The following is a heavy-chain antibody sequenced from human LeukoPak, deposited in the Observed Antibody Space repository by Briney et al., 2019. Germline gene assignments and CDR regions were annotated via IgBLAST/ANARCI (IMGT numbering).Heavy chain of an antibody. CDR1: GYTFTGYY. Sequence: GASVKVSCKASGYTFTGYYMHWVRQAPGQGLEWMGWINPNSGGTNYAQKFQGRVTMTRDTSISTAYMELSRLRSDDTAVYYCARGSITMIVVVYFYYMDVWGKGTTVTVSS. D-gene: IGHD3-22*01. CDR2: INPNSGGT. V-gene: IGHV1-2*02. J-gene: IGHJ6*03. CDR3: ARGSITMIVVVYFYYMDV.